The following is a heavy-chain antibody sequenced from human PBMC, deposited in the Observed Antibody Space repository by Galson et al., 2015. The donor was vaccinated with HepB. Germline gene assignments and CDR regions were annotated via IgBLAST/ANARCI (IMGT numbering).Heavy chain of an antibody. V-gene: IGHV1-18*01. D-gene: IGHD3-16*01. CDR1: GFIFNNYG. J-gene: IGHJ5*02. Sequence: SVKVSCKASGFIFNNYGFTWVRQVPGQGLEWMGWISAYNGHSSYAPNFQGRVTLTTDTSTSTAYMELRGLRSDDTALYYCARDEGGRKYDWLDPWGQGTLVSVSS. CDR2: ISAYNGHS. CDR3: ARDEGGRKYDWLDP.